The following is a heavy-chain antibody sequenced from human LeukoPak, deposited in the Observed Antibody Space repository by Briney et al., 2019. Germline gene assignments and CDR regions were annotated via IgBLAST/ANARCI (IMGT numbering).Heavy chain of an antibody. V-gene: IGHV3-30*02. D-gene: IGHD3-3*01. Sequence: GGSLRLSCAASGFDFTTYGMHWARQAPGKGLEWVAYIQFDGSNPYYSDSVRGRFTTARDISTNTLSLQMNSLRGDDTAVYYCAKDLATLGVAPYYLDHWGQGTLVTVSS. CDR1: GFDFTTYG. CDR2: IQFDGSNP. J-gene: IGHJ4*02. CDR3: AKDLATLGVAPYYLDH.